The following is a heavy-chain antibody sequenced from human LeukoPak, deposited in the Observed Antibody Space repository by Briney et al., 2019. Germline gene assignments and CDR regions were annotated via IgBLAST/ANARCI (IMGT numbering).Heavy chain of an antibody. J-gene: IGHJ4*02. V-gene: IGHV4-59*08. CDR3: ASSTGGAGDC. CDR1: GVSITSYY. CDR2: IYYSGDT. Sequence: SETLSLTCTVSGVSITSYYWSWIRQPPGKGLEWIGYIYYSGDTKYNPSLKSRVTTSVDTSKNQFSLNLSSVTAADTAVYYCASSTGGAGDCWGQGTLVTVSS. D-gene: IGHD7-27*01.